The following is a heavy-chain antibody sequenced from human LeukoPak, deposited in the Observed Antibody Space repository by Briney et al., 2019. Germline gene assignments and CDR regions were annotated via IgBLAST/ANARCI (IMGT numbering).Heavy chain of an antibody. Sequence: GGSLRLSCAASGFTFSSYAMHWVRQAPGKGLEWVAVISYDGSNKYYADSVKGRFTISRDNAKNSLYLQMNSLRAEDTAVYYCAPFYYDSSGPAGYWGQGTLVTVSS. CDR3: APFYYDSSGPAGY. V-gene: IGHV3-30*04. CDR2: ISYDGSNK. J-gene: IGHJ4*02. CDR1: GFTFSSYA. D-gene: IGHD3-22*01.